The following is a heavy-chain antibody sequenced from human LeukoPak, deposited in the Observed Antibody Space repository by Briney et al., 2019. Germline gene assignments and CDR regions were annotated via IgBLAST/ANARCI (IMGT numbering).Heavy chain of an antibody. J-gene: IGHJ1*01. V-gene: IGHV4-31*03. CDR2: IYYSGST. CDR3: ARSKQQWLVPEYFQH. Sequence: SETLSLTCTVSGGSISSGGYYWSWIRQHPGKGLEWIGYIYYSGSTYYNPSLKSRVTISVDTSKNQFSLKLSSVTAADTAVYYCARSKQQWLVPEYFQHWGQGTLVTVSS. CDR1: GGSISSGGYY. D-gene: IGHD6-19*01.